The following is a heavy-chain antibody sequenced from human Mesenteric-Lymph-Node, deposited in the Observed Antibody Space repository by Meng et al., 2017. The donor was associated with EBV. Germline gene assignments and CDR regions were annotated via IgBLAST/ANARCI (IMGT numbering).Heavy chain of an antibody. CDR1: GGSISTSNW. CDR3: AKDWSVGAGSGSHY. CDR2: IYHSGST. V-gene: IGHV4-4*02. Sequence: QVPLQESGPGLVKPWGTLSLTCAVSGGSISTSNWWSWVRQPPGKGLEWIGEIYHSGSTNYNPSLKTRVTMSVDKSKNQFSLNLNSVTAADTAVYYCAKDWSVGAGSGSHYWGQGTLVTVSS. D-gene: IGHD1-26*01. J-gene: IGHJ4*02.